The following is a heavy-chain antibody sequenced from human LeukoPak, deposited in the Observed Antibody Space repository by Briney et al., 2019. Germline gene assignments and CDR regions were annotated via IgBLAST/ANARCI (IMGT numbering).Heavy chain of an antibody. CDR3: ARSAYCGGDCYSYYFDY. CDR1: GYTFTGYY. D-gene: IGHD2-21*02. CDR2: INPNSGGT. Sequence: ASVKVSCKASGYTFTGYYMHWVRQAPGQGLEWMGWINPNSGGTNYAQRFQGRVTMTRDTSISTAYMELSRLRSDDTAVYYCARSAYCGGDCYSYYFDYWGQGTLVTVPS. V-gene: IGHV1-2*02. J-gene: IGHJ4*02.